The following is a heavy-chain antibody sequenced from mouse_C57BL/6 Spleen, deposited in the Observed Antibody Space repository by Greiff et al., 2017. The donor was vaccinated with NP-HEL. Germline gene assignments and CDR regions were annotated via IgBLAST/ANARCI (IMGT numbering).Heavy chain of an antibody. J-gene: IGHJ3*01. V-gene: IGHV1-19*01. CDR3: EREVHYYGSSGGFAY. D-gene: IGHD1-1*01. CDR2: FNPYNGGT. CDR1: GYTFTDYY. Sequence: EVQLQQSGPVLVKPGASVKMSCKASGYTFTDYYMNWVKQSHGKSLEWIGVFNPYNGGTSYNQKFKGKATLTVDKSSSTDNMELNSLTSEDSAVYYCEREVHYYGSSGGFAYWGQGTLVTVSA.